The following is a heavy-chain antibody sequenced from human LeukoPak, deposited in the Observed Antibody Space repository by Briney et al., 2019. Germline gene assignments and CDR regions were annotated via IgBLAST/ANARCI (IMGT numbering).Heavy chain of an antibody. CDR3: AKAWYSSRLGWFDP. V-gene: IGHV3-30*04. CDR1: GFTFSSYA. Sequence: GGSLRLSCAASGFTFSSYAMHWVRQAPGKGLEWVAVISYDGSNKYYADSVKGRFTISRDNSKNTLYLQMNSLRAEDTAVYYCAKAWYSSRLGWFDPWGQGTLVTVSS. J-gene: IGHJ5*02. CDR2: ISYDGSNK. D-gene: IGHD6-13*01.